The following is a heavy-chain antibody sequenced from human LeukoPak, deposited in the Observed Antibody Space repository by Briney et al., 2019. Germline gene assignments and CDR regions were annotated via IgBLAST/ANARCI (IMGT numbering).Heavy chain of an antibody. J-gene: IGHJ4*02. V-gene: IGHV3-72*01. Sequence: GGSLRLSCAASGFTFSNAYMNWVRQAPGKGLEWVGHTKNKAENFATEYAASVIGRFTISRDDSTNSVFLQMNSLKTDDTAVYYCTRWRSGVSDWGQGTLVTVSS. CDR3: TRWRSGVSD. D-gene: IGHD3-3*01. CDR2: TKNKAENFAT. CDR1: GFTFSNAY.